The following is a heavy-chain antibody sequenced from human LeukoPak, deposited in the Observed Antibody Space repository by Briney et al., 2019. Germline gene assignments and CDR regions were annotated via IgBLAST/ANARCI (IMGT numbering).Heavy chain of an antibody. CDR1: GYTFTGYY. J-gene: IGHJ4*02. CDR3: ARGSDIVVVVAASPPDY. Sequence: ASVKVSCKASGYTFTGYYMHWVRQAPGQGLEWMGWTNPNSGGTNYAQKFQGWVTMTRDTSISTAYMELSRLRSDDTAVYYCARGSDIVVVVAASPPDYWGQGTLVTVSS. V-gene: IGHV1-2*04. D-gene: IGHD2-15*01. CDR2: TNPNSGGT.